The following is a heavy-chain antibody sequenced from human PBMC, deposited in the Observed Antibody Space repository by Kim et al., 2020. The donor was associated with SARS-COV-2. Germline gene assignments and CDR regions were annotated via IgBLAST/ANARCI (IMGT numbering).Heavy chain of an antibody. Sequence: ASVKVSCKASGYTFTGYYMHWVRQAPGQGLEWMGWINPNSGGTNYAQKFQGWVTMTRDTSISTAYMELSRLRSDDTAVYYCARVGATTGRYQGAFDIWGQGTMVTVSS. CDR1: GYTFTGYY. V-gene: IGHV1-2*04. J-gene: IGHJ3*02. CDR3: ARVGATTGRYQGAFDI. CDR2: INPNSGGT. D-gene: IGHD1-26*01.